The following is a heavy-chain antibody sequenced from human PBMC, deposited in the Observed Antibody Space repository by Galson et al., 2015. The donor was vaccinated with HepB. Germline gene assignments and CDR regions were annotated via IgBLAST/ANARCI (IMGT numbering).Heavy chain of an antibody. CDR3: AKDPYHSGTSLFDY. J-gene: IGHJ4*02. CDR1: GSTFSNCA. Sequence: SLRLSCAPCGSTFSNCAMSWVRQAPGKGLEWVSAISGGGGGTYYAASVMGRFTISRDNSRNTLYLQMNSLRAEDTALYYCAKDPYHSGTSLFDYWGQGALVTVSS. V-gene: IGHV3-23*01. D-gene: IGHD3-10*01. CDR2: ISGGGGGT.